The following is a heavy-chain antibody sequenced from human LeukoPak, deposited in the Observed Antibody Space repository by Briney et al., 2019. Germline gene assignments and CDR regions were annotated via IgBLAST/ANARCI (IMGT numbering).Heavy chain of an antibody. Sequence: PGGSLRLSCAASGFTFSSYSMNWVRQAPGKGLEWVSVIYSGGSTYYADSVKGRFTISRDNSKNTLYLQMNSLRAEDTAVYYCARVAAAGKYYFDYWGQGTLVTVSS. D-gene: IGHD6-13*01. CDR1: GFTFSSYS. CDR3: ARVAAAGKYYFDY. CDR2: IYSGGST. J-gene: IGHJ4*02. V-gene: IGHV3-53*01.